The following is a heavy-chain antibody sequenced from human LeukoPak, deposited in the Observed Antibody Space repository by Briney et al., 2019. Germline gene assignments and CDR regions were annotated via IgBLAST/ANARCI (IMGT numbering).Heavy chain of an antibody. Sequence: SGESLRLSCATSGFTFSLYGMHWVRQAPGKGLEWVAFIQYDGSYKFYADSVQGRFSISRDNSKSTLFLQMNSLRPDDTALYCCAKTSDQLLYSKFDFWGQGTLVTVSS. J-gene: IGHJ4*02. CDR2: IQYDGSYK. CDR1: GFTFSLYG. D-gene: IGHD2-2*02. V-gene: IGHV3-30*02. CDR3: AKTSDQLLYSKFDF.